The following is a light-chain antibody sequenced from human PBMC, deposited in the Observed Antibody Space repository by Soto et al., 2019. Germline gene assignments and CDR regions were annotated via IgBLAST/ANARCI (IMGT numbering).Light chain of an antibody. Sequence: QSVLTQPPSVSAARGQTVTISCSGSSSNIGNNYVSWYQQLPGTAPKLLIYDNNKRPSGIPDRFSDSKSGTSATLAITGLQTGDEADYYCGKWDSSLSADVFGTGTKLTVL. V-gene: IGLV1-51*01. CDR1: SSNIGNNY. CDR3: GKWDSSLSADV. CDR2: DNN. J-gene: IGLJ1*01.